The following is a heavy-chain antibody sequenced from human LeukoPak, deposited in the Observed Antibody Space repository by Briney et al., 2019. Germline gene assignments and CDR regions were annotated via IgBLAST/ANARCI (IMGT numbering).Heavy chain of an antibody. D-gene: IGHD6-19*01. J-gene: IGHJ5*02. CDR1: GFTFSNFG. CDR2: ISTTGSDI. Sequence: PGGSLRLSCAASGFTFSNFGMSWVRQAPGKGLEWASSISTTGSDIYYADSVRGRFTISRDNAKNSLYLQMTGLRVEDTAVYYCAREVTGYKSGQKYSWFDPWGQGTLVTVSS. CDR3: AREVTGYKSGQKYSWFDP. V-gene: IGHV3-21*06.